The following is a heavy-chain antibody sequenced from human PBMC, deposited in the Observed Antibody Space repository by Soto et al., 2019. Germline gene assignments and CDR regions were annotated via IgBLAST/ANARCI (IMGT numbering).Heavy chain of an antibody. Sequence: GGSLRLSCAASGFTFSDYYMSWIRQAPGKGLEWVSYISSSSSYTNYADSVKGRFTISRDNAKNSLYLQMNSLRAEDTAVYYWASELRYFDWPLPSSDYWGQGTLVTVSS. CDR3: ASELRYFDWPLPSSDY. J-gene: IGHJ4*02. CDR1: GFTFSDYY. CDR2: ISSSSSYT. D-gene: IGHD3-9*01. V-gene: IGHV3-11*05.